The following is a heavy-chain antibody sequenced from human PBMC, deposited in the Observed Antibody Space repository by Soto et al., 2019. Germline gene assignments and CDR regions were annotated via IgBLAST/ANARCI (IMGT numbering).Heavy chain of an antibody. CDR2: IYYSGST. V-gene: IGHV4-30-4*01. CDR1: GGSISSGDYY. D-gene: IGHD3-10*01. J-gene: IGHJ4*02. CDR3: ARVSVHYYGSGSYYLFDY. Sequence: SETLSLTCTVSGGSISSGDYYRSWIRQPPGKGLEWIGYIYYSGSTYYNPSLKSRVTISVDTSKNQFSLKPSSVTAADTAVYYCARVSVHYYGSGSYYLFDYWGQGTLVTVSS.